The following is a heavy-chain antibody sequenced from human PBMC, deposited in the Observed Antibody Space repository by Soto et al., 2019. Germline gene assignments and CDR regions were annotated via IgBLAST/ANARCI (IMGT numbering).Heavy chain of an antibody. CDR2: INHSGST. CDR3: ASSLIRGKLVVAANYFDY. Sequence: SETLSLTCAVYGGSFSGYYWSWIRQPPGKGLEWIGEINHSGSTNYNPSLKSRVTISVDTSKNQFSLKLRSVTAADTAVYYCASSLIRGKLVVAANYFDYWGQGNLVTVSS. CDR1: GGSFSGYY. D-gene: IGHD2-15*01. V-gene: IGHV4-34*01. J-gene: IGHJ4*02.